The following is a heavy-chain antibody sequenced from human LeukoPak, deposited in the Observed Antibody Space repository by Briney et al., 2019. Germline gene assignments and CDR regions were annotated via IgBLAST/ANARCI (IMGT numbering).Heavy chain of an antibody. J-gene: IGHJ4*02. CDR3: ATEYSSSSGLDY. Sequence: EGSAKVSCKVSGYTLTELSMHWVRQAPGKGLEWMGGFDPEDGETIYAQKFQGRVTMTEDASTDTAHMELSSVRSEDAAVYYCATEYSSSSGLDYWGQGTLVTVSS. V-gene: IGHV1-24*01. CDR1: GYTLTELS. D-gene: IGHD6-6*01. CDR2: FDPEDGET.